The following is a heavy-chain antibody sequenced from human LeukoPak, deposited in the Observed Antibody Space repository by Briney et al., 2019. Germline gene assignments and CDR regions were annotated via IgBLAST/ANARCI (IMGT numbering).Heavy chain of an antibody. D-gene: IGHD6-6*01. Sequence: GESLKISCKGSGYSFTSYWIGWVRQMPGKGLEWMGIIYPGDSNTKYSPSFQAQVTISADKSISTAYLQWSSPKASDTAMYYCATSYSSSSHFDYWGQGTLVTVSS. CDR2: IYPGDSNT. CDR1: GYSFTSYW. CDR3: ATSYSSSSHFDY. V-gene: IGHV5-51*01. J-gene: IGHJ4*02.